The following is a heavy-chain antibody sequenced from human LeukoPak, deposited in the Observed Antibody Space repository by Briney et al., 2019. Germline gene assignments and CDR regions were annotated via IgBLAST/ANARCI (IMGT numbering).Heavy chain of an antibody. J-gene: IGHJ4*02. CDR3: ARVPPLSRPYTVNNYYFDY. Sequence: PSETLSLTCTVSGGSISSYYLSWIRQPPGKGLEWIGYISYTRGTDYNPSLESRGIISVYTSKNQFSLKLSSVAAADTAVYYCARVPPLSRPYTVNNYYFDYWGQGTLVTVSS. CDR2: ISYTRGT. D-gene: IGHD5-24*01. V-gene: IGHV4-59*01. CDR1: GGSISSYY.